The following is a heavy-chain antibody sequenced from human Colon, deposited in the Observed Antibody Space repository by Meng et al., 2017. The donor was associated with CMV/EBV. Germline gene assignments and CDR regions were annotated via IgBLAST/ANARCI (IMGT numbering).Heavy chain of an antibody. CDR3: ARGPTTTPTNKYFDY. Sequence: GFIVSSDYMGWVRQAPGKGLEWVSVIYSGGRTYYADSVKGRFTISRDNSKNTLDLQMNSLRDEDTAVYYCARGPTTTPTNKYFDYWGQGALVTVSS. V-gene: IGHV3-53*01. CDR1: GFIVSSDY. CDR2: IYSGGRT. J-gene: IGHJ4*02. D-gene: IGHD1/OR15-1a*01.